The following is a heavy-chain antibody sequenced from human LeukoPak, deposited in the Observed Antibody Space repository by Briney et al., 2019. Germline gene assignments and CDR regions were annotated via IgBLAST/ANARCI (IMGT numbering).Heavy chain of an antibody. CDR3: AKGADPLQFDFGVFLYYYYYYMDV. J-gene: IGHJ6*03. CDR1: GFTFDDYA. CDR2: ISGDGGST. Sequence: TGGSLRLSCAASGFTFDDYAMHWVRPAPGKGLEWVSLISGDGGSTYYADSVKGRFTISRDNSKNSLYLQRNSLRTEDTALYYCAKGADPLQFDFGVFLYYYYYYMDVWGKGTTVTVSS. V-gene: IGHV3-43*02. D-gene: IGHD5-24*01.